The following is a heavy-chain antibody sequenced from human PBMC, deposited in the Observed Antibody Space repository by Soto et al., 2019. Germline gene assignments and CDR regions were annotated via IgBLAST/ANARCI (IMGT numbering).Heavy chain of an antibody. V-gene: IGHV1-2*02. CDR2: INPNSGGT. J-gene: IGHJ6*02. D-gene: IGHD2-2*01. CDR1: GYTFTGYY. Sequence: ASVKVSCKASGYTFTGYYMHWVRQAPGQGLEWMGWINPNSGGTNYAQKFQGRVTISADKSISTAYLQWSSLKASDTAMYYCARIVVVPAAIIRFGMDVWGQGTTVTVSS. CDR3: ARIVVVPAAIIRFGMDV.